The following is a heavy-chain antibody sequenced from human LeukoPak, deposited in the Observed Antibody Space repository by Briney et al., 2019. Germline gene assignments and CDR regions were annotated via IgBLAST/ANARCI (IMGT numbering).Heavy chain of an antibody. CDR3: VIRLHYYGSSGYSWTFDI. V-gene: IGHV3-35*01. CDR2: VSWNGSRT. Sequence: GGSLRLSCAASGFTFSNSDMNWVHQAPGKRLEWVSGVSWNGSRTHYADSVKGRFIISRDNSRNTLYLQTNSLRAEDTAVYYCVIRLHYYGSSGYSWTFDIWGQGTMVTVSS. D-gene: IGHD3-22*01. J-gene: IGHJ3*02. CDR1: GFTFSNSD.